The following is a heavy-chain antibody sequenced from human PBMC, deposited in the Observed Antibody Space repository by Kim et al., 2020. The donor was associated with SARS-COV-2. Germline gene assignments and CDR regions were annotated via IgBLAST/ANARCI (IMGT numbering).Heavy chain of an antibody. CDR1: GGSFSGYY. CDR2: INHSGST. Sequence: SETLSLTCAVYGGSFSGYYWSWIRQPPGKGLEWIGEINHSGSTNYNPSLKSRVTISVDTSKNQFSLKLSSVTAADTAVYYCARGWGDYETPFDYWGQGTLVTVSS. CDR3: ARGWGDYETPFDY. V-gene: IGHV4-34*01. J-gene: IGHJ4*02. D-gene: IGHD4-17*01.